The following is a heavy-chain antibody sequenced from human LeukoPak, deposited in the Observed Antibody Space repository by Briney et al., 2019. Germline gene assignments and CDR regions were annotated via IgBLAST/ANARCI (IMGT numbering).Heavy chain of an antibody. CDR1: GGSISSGGYY. V-gene: IGHV4-30-2*01. J-gene: IGHJ4*02. CDR3: ARESYYYDSSGRTIDY. D-gene: IGHD3-22*01. CDR2: IYHSGST. Sequence: SQTLSLTCTVSGGSISSGGYYWSWIRQPPGKGLEWIGYIYHSGSTYYNPSLKSRVTISVDRSKNQFSLKLSSVTAADTAVYYCARESYYYDSSGRTIDYWGQGTLVTVSS.